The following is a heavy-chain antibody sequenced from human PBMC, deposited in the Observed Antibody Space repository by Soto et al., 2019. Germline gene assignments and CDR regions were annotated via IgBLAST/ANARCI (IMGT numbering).Heavy chain of an antibody. CDR2: ISSSSSYI. D-gene: IGHD1-26*01. Sequence: KPGGSLRLSCAASGFTFSSYSMNWVRQAPGKGLEWVSSISSSSSYIYYADSVKGRFTISRDNAKNSLYLQMNSLRAEDTAVYYCAREAWELAYFDYWGQGTLVTVSS. J-gene: IGHJ4*02. CDR1: GFTFSSYS. V-gene: IGHV3-21*01. CDR3: AREAWELAYFDY.